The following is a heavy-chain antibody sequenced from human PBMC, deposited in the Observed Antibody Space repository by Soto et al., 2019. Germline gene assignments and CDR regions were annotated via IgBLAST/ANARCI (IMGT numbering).Heavy chain of an antibody. D-gene: IGHD5-18*01. CDR2: IYYNGNT. CDR3: ATGGDTAKDGY. J-gene: IGHJ4*02. Sequence: VQLVESGGGLVQPGGSLRLSCAGSGFTVTDNPMTWVRQAPGRGPEWVSTIYYNGNTFHADSVWGRFTISRDTSKNMLYLQMNSLRAEDTAVYYCATGGDTAKDGYCGQGTLVTVSS. CDR1: GFTVTDNP. V-gene: IGHV3-53*01.